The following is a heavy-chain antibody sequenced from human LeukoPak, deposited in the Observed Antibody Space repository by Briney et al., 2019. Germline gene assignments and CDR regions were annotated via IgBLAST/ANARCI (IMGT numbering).Heavy chain of an antibody. D-gene: IGHD2-21*01. CDR3: AKDRGPYVAIDNNWFDP. Sequence: GGSLRLSSAASGFTFSLYAMSWVPQAPGKGPEWVSSISGYGDNIYYADSVKGRFTLSRDNSKTTLYLQMFSLRAEDTAVYYCAKDRGPYVAIDNNWFDPWGQGTLVTVSS. CDR2: ISGYGDNI. J-gene: IGHJ5*02. CDR1: GFTFSLYA. V-gene: IGHV3-23*01.